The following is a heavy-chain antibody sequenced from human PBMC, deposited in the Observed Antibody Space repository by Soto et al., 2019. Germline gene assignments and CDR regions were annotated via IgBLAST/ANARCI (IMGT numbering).Heavy chain of an antibody. CDR2: IKSKTDGGTT. CDR3: TTQANYYDSSGYSYAAFDI. Sequence: EVQLVESGGGLVKPGGSLRLSCAASGFTFSNAWMNWVRQAPGKGLEWVGRIKSKTDGGTTDYAAPVKGRFTISRDNSKNTLSLQMNSLKPDDTAVYYCTTQANYYDSSGYSYAAFDIWGQGTMVTVSS. CDR1: GFTFSNAW. J-gene: IGHJ3*02. V-gene: IGHV3-15*07. D-gene: IGHD3-22*01.